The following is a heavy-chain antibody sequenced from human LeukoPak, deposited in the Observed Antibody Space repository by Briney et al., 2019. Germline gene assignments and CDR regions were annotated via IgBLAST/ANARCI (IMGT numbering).Heavy chain of an antibody. J-gene: IGHJ5*02. CDR2: INWNGGST. V-gene: IGHV3-20*04. D-gene: IGHD6-13*01. Sequence: GGSLRLSCAASGFNFDDYSMSWVRQAPGKGLEWVSGINWNGGSTGYADSVKGRFTISRDNAKNSLYLQMNSLRAEDTALYYCAREIAATRFDPWGQGTLVTVSS. CDR3: AREIAATRFDP. CDR1: GFNFDDYS.